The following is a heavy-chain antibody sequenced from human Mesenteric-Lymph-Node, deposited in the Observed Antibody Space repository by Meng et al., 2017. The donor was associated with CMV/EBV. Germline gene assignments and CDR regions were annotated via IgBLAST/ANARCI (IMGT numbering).Heavy chain of an antibody. CDR2: IYYSGTT. Sequence: SETLSLTCSVFGDSISSSYYWGWIRQSPGKGLEWIGSIYYSGTTYYRSSLKSRVTMSVDTSKNQFSLRLSSVTAADTAVYFCAREGDYYYGMDVWGQGTTVTVSS. CDR1: GDSISSSYY. CDR3: AREGDYYYGMDV. V-gene: IGHV4-38-2*02. J-gene: IGHJ6*02.